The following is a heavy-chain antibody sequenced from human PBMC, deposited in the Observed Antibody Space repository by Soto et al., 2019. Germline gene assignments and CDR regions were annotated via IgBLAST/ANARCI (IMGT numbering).Heavy chain of an antibody. CDR3: ARDAISMVRGTNNWFDP. V-gene: IGHV3-11*01. CDR2: ISSSGSTI. CDR1: GFTFSDYY. D-gene: IGHD3-10*01. Sequence: GGSLRLSCAAPGFTFSDYYMSWIRQAPGKGLEWVSYISSSGSTIYYADSVKGRFTISRDNAKNSLYLQMNRLRADDTAVYYCARDAISMVRGTNNWFDPWGQGTLVTVPQ. J-gene: IGHJ5*02.